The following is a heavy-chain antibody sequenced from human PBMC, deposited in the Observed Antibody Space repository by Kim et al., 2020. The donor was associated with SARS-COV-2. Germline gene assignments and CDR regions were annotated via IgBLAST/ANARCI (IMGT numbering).Heavy chain of an antibody. V-gene: IGHV3-7*01. D-gene: IGHD3-3*01. CDR1: GFTFSSYW. J-gene: IGHJ2*01. Sequence: GGSLRLSCAASGFTFSSYWMSWVRQAPGKGLEWVANIKQDGSEKYYVDSVKGRFTISRDNAKNSLYLQMNSLRAEDTAVYYCARQYYDFWSGYYNWYFDLWGRGTLVTVSS. CDR3: ARQYYDFWSGYYNWYFDL. CDR2: IKQDGSEK.